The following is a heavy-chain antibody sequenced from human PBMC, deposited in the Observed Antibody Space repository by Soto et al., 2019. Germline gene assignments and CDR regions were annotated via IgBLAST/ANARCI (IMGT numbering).Heavy chain of an antibody. J-gene: IGHJ5*02. V-gene: IGHV3-30-3*01. CDR1: GFTFSSYA. CDR3: ARAGYYYDISGRDWSDP. Sequence: QVQLVESGGGVVQPGRSLRLSCAASGFTFSSYAMHWVRQAPGKGLEWVAVISYDGSNKYYADSVKGRFTISRDNSKNTLYLQMNSLRAEDTAVYYCARAGYYYDISGRDWSDPWRQGTLLTVSS. D-gene: IGHD3-22*01. CDR2: ISYDGSNK.